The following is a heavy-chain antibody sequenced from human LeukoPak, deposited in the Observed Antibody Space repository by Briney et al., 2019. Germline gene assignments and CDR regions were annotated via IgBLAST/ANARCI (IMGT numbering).Heavy chain of an antibody. V-gene: IGHV4-4*07. CDR2: IYTSGNT. CDR1: GGSISSYY. D-gene: IGHD6-13*01. Sequence: PSETLSLTCTVSGGSISSYYWSWVRQPAGKGLEWIGRIYTSGNTNYNPSLKGRVTMSVDTSKNQFSLKLTSVTVADTAVYYCARGPTVGTPRGFDPWGQGILVTVPS. J-gene: IGHJ5*02. CDR3: ARGPTVGTPRGFDP.